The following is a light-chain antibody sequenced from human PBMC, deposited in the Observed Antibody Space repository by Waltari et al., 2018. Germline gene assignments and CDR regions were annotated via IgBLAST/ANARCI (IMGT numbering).Light chain of an antibody. CDR2: EGN. Sequence: QSALTQPASVSGSPGQSISISCTGSSSDVGNFLLLSWYQQHPGKAPKVIIYEGNKRPSVLPDRFSASNSGNTAALTISGLQPDDEADYYCCSYVGGTSWVFCAGTKLTVL. CDR1: SSDVGNFLL. J-gene: IGLJ3*02. V-gene: IGLV2-23*01. CDR3: CSYVGGTSWV.